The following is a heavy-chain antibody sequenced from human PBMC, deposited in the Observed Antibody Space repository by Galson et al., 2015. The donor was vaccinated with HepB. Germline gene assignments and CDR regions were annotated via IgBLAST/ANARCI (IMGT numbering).Heavy chain of an antibody. CDR3: ARDYMSGRWFGEFGWFDP. J-gene: IGHJ5*02. D-gene: IGHD3-10*01. CDR2: INNANGKT. CDR1: GYTFSTYG. V-gene: IGHV1-3*04. Sequence: SVKVSCKASGYTFSTYGLHWVRQAPGQRPEWMGWINNANGKTKYSQNFQGRVTMTRDTSANTAYMELSSLRSEDTSIYYCARDYMSGRWFGEFGWFDPWGQGTLVTVSS.